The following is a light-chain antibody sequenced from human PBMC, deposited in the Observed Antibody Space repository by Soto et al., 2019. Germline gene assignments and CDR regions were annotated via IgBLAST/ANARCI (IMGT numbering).Light chain of an antibody. CDR2: DAS. V-gene: IGKV3-11*01. Sequence: IVLTQSPAPLSVSPGERATLFCRASQRVSGNLAWYQQKPGQAPRLLMYDASNRATGIPARFSGSGSGTDFTLTISSLEPEDFAVYYCQQRSNWPPITFGQGTRLEIK. CDR3: QQRSNWPPIT. CDR1: QRVSGN. J-gene: IGKJ5*01.